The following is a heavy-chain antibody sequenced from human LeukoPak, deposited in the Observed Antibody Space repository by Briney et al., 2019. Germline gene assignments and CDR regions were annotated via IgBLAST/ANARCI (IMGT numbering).Heavy chain of an antibody. CDR2: ISSSSSYI. CDR1: GFTFSSYS. V-gene: IGHV3-21*01. J-gene: IGHJ4*02. D-gene: IGHD4-11*01. CDR3: AKDGGTTVTEYYFDY. Sequence: GGSLRLSCAASGFTFSSYSMNWVRQAPGKGLEWVSSISSSSSYIYYADSVKGRFTISRDNSKNTLYLQMNSLRAEDTAVYYCAKDGGTTVTEYYFDYWGQGTLVTVSS.